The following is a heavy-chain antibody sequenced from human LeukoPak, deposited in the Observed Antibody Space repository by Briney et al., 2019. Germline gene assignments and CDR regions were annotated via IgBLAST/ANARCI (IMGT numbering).Heavy chain of an antibody. V-gene: IGHV3-23*01. CDR3: AKDPIRGYCSSTSCYY. J-gene: IGHJ4*02. CDR1: GFTFSSYA. CDR2: ISGSGGST. D-gene: IGHD2-2*01. Sequence: GGSLRLSCAASGFTFSSYAMSWVRQAPGKGLEWVSAISGSGGSTYYADSVKGRFTISRDNSKNTLYLQMNSLRAEDTAVYYCAKDPIRGYCSSTSCYYWGQGTLVTVSS.